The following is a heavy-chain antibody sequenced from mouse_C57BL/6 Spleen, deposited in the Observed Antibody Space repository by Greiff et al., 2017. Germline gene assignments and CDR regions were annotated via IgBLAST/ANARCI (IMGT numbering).Heavy chain of an antibody. CDR1: GYTFTSYT. Sequence: LVESGAELARPGASVKMSCKASGYTFTSYTMHWVKQRPGQGLEWIGYINPSSGYTKYNQKFKDKATLTADKSSSTAYMQLSSLTSEDSAVYYCARYGIGAMDYWGQGTSVTVSS. V-gene: IGHV1-4*01. D-gene: IGHD2-1*01. CDR2: INPSSGYT. J-gene: IGHJ4*01. CDR3: ARYGIGAMDY.